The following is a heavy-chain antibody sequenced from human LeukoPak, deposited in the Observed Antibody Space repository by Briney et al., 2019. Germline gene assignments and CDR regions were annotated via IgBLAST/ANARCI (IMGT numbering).Heavy chain of an antibody. CDR2: INTDGSST. V-gene: IGHV3-74*01. J-gene: IGHJ4*02. D-gene: IGHD2-8*01. Sequence: PGGSLRLACAASGFSLDDYGMSWVRQAPGKGLVWVSRINTDGSSTSYADSVKGRFTISRDNAKNTLYLQMNSLKAEDTAVYYCAPRGPMGSFDYWGQGTLVTVSS. CDR3: APRGPMGSFDY. CDR1: GFSLDDYG.